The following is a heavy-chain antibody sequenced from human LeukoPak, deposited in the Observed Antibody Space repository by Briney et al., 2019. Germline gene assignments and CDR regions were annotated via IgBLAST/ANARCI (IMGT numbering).Heavy chain of an antibody. V-gene: IGHV3-30*02. CDR1: GFTFSSYG. CDR3: AEVKVAAAGIFFDY. D-gene: IGHD6-13*01. CDR2: IRYDGSNK. Sequence: GGSLRLSCAASGFTFSSYGMHWVRQAPGKGLEWVAFIRYDGSNKYYADSVKGRFTISRDNSKNTLYLQTNSLRAEDTAVYYCAEVKVAAAGIFFDYWGQGTLVTVSS. J-gene: IGHJ4*02.